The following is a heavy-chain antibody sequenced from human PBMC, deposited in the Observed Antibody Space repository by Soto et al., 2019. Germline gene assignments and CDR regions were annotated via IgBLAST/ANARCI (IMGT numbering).Heavy chain of an antibody. D-gene: IGHD2-15*01. CDR1: GFSLSTSGMG. Sequence: QITLKESGPTLVKPTQPLTLTCTFSGFSLSTSGMGVGWIRQPPGKALEWLALIYWDDDKRYSPSLKSRLTITKDTPKNQVVLTMTNMDPVDTATYYCAHRRAYCTGGSCYSIWFDPWGQGTLVTVSS. CDR3: AHRRAYCTGGSCYSIWFDP. V-gene: IGHV2-5*02. CDR2: IYWDDDK. J-gene: IGHJ5*02.